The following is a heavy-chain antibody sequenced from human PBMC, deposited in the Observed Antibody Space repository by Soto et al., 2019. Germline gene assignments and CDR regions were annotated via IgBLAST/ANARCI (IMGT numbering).Heavy chain of an antibody. J-gene: IGHJ4*02. Sequence: EVQLVESGGGLVQPGGSLRLSCTASGFTFSNYWMSWVREAPGKGLEWVANIKQDGSEKYHVDSVNGRFTISRDNAKKSLQLQMNSLRAEDTAVYYCATRRHKSRNTGYLAVFDFWGQGTLVTVSS. D-gene: IGHD3-9*01. CDR1: GFTFSNYW. CDR3: ATRRHKSRNTGYLAVFDF. CDR2: IKQDGSEK. V-gene: IGHV3-7*01.